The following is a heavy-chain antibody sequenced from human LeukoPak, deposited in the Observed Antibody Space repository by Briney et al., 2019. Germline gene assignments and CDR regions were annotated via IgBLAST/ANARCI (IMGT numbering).Heavy chain of an antibody. CDR1: GFTFSSYG. V-gene: IGHV3-30*18. D-gene: IGHD5-12*01. Sequence: GGSLRLSCAAPGFTFSSYGMHWVRQAPGKGLEWVAVISYDGSNKYYADSVKGRFTISRDNSKNTLYLQMNSLRAEDTAVYYCAKDPWGSGYAYYFDYWGQGTLVTVSS. CDR3: AKDPWGSGYAYYFDY. J-gene: IGHJ4*02. CDR2: ISYDGSNK.